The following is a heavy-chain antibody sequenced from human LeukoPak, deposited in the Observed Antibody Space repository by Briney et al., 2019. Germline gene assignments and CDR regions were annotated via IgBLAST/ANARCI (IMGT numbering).Heavy chain of an antibody. D-gene: IGHD7-27*01. J-gene: IGHJ5*02. V-gene: IGHV4-4*07. CDR1: GGSLSYYY. CDR3: ARDREAVANWGYDWFDP. CDR2: VYSSGSA. Sequence: PSETLSLTCTLSGGSLSYYYWSWIRQPAGEGLEWIGRVYSSGSANYNPSLKSRVTMSVDTSKNQFFLKLSSVTAADTAVYYCARDREAVANWGYDWFDPWGQGTLVTVSS.